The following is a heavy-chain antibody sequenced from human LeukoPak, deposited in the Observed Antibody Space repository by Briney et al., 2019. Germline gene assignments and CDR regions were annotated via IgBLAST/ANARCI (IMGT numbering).Heavy chain of an antibody. V-gene: IGHV3-66*01. CDR3: ARYLRTPDVAFDV. D-gene: IGHD4-23*01. CDR1: GFTVSSNY. CDR2: IYAGGNI. J-gene: IGHJ3*01. Sequence: GSLRLSCAASGFTVSSNYLSWVRQAPGKGLEWVSIIYAGGNIYYADSVKGRFTISRDSSKNTLYLQMNSLRAEDTAVYYCARYLRTPDVAFDVWGQGTMVTVSS.